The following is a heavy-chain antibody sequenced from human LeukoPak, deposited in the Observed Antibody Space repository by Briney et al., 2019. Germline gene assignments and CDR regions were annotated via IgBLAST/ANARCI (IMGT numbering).Heavy chain of an antibody. J-gene: IGHJ4*02. D-gene: IGHD6-19*01. CDR1: GGTFSSYA. CDR2: ISYDGSNK. Sequence: SCKASGGTFSSYAMHWVRQAPGKVLEWVAVISYDGSNKYYADSVKGRFTISRDNSKNTLYLQMNSLRAEDTAVYYCARDRLWQWLVQQGGTDYWGQGTLVTVSS. V-gene: IGHV3-30-3*01. CDR3: ARDRLWQWLVQQGGTDY.